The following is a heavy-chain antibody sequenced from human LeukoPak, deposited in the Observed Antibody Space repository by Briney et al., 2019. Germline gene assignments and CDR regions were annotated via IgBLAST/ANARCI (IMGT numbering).Heavy chain of an antibody. V-gene: IGHV3-74*01. CDR3: AREMGSSSYVLDV. CDR1: GFTFSDYW. J-gene: IGHJ3*01. CDR2: TKEGTGT. D-gene: IGHD2-2*01. Sequence: PGGSLRLSCAASGFTFSDYWMHWVRQAPGKGLMWVSRTKEGTGTAYADSVRGRFTISRDNAKNTLLLQVNSLRAEDTGVYYCAREMGSSSYVLDVWGQGTMVTVSS.